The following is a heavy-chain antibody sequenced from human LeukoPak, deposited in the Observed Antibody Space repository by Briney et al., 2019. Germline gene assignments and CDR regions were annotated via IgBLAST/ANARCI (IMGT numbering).Heavy chain of an antibody. Sequence: GASVKVSCEASGYTFTDYYMNWVRQAPGQGLEWMGWINPNSGGTNYAQKFQGRVTMTRDTSISTAYMELNRLTSDDTAVYYCARKSATRKTSEFDYWGQGTLVTVSS. D-gene: IGHD1-1*01. CDR2: INPNSGGT. CDR1: GYTFTDYY. J-gene: IGHJ4*02. CDR3: ARKSATRKTSEFDY. V-gene: IGHV1-2*02.